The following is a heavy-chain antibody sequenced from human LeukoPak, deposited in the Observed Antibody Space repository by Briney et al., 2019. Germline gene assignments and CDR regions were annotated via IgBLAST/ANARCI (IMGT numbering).Heavy chain of an antibody. CDR3: ARDRVVVVPAAQDYYYYGMDV. Sequence: ASVKVSCKSSGYTFSAYYMHWVRQAPGQGLEWMGWINPNSGGTNYAQKFQGRVTMIRDTSISTHFMELSSLRSDDTAVYYCARDRVVVVPAAQDYYYYGMDVWGQGTTVTVSS. V-gene: IGHV1-2*02. CDR2: INPNSGGT. D-gene: IGHD2-2*01. J-gene: IGHJ6*02. CDR1: GYTFSAYY.